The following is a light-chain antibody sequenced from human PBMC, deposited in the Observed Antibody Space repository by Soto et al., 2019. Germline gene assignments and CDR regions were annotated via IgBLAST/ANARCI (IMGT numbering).Light chain of an antibody. Sequence: EFVLTQSPGTLSLSPGERATLSCRASQSVGSNSLAWYQQKPGQAPRILIYGASTRATGIPDRFSGSGSGTDFTLTIXRLEPEDFXVYYCQQYGSSPPLTFGXGTKX. CDR1: QSVGSNS. CDR3: QQYGSSPPLT. CDR2: GAS. J-gene: IGKJ4*01. V-gene: IGKV3-20*01.